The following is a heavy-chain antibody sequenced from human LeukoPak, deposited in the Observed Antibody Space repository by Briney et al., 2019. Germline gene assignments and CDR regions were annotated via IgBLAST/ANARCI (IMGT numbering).Heavy chain of an antibody. CDR1: GGPMSGDSLTESYYY. J-gene: IGHJ3*02. CDR2: VYFSGYT. D-gene: IGHD3-10*01. Sequence: SETLSLTCTVSGGPMSGDSLTESYYYWVWIRQPPGKGLEWIGSVYFSGYTYYTPSLKSRVTISADTSKNHFSLRLSSVTAADTAVYYCARDGLLGSGPGPYAFDIWGQGTMVTVSS. CDR3: ARDGLLGSGPGPYAFDI. V-gene: IGHV4-39*02.